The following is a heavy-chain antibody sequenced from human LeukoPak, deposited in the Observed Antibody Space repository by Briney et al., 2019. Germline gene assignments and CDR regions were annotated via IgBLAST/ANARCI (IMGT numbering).Heavy chain of an antibody. J-gene: IGHJ5*02. V-gene: IGHV1-2*02. CDR1: GYTFTGYY. Sequence: ASVKVSCKASGYTFTGYYMHWVRQAPGQGLEWMGWINANSGGTNYAQKFQGRVTMTRDTSNSTAYMELSRLRSDDTAVYYCVKDGWGFLEWLFLFDPWGQGTLVTVSS. CDR2: INANSGGT. D-gene: IGHD3-3*01. CDR3: VKDGWGFLEWLFLFDP.